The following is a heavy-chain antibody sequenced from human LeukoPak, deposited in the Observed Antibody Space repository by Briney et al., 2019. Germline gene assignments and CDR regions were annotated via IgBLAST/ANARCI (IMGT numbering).Heavy chain of an antibody. D-gene: IGHD3-22*01. J-gene: IGHJ2*01. CDR3: ARAFNYYDSSGTRWYFDL. Sequence: KPSETLSLTCTVSGGSISSYYWSWIRQPPGKGLEWIGYVYYTGGTNYNPSLKSRVTISVDTSKNQFSLKLRSVTAADTAVYYCARAFNYYDSSGTRWYFDLWGRGTLVTVSS. CDR2: VYYTGGT. V-gene: IGHV4-59*01. CDR1: GGSISSYY.